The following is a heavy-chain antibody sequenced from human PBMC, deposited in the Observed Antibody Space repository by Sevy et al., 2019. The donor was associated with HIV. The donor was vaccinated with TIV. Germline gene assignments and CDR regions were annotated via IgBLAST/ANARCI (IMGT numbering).Heavy chain of an antibody. Sequence: ASVKVSCKASGYTFTSYDINWVRQAAGQGLEWVGWMTPSSRETGYAQKFEGRITMTGDTSISTAYLELSSLTSEATAVYFFAINLYGSGTFDFWGQGTLVTVSS. J-gene: IGHJ4*02. D-gene: IGHD3-10*01. CDR3: AINLYGSGTFDF. CDR1: GYTFTSYD. V-gene: IGHV1-8*01. CDR2: MTPSSRET.